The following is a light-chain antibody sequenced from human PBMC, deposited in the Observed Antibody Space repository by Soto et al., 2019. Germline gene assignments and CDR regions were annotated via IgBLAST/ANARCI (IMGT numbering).Light chain of an antibody. CDR2: GNS. V-gene: IGLV1-40*01. Sequence: QSVLTEPPAVSGAPGQSVTISCTGSSSNIGAGYDVHWYQQLPGTAPKLLIYGNSNRPSGVPDRFSGSKSCTSASLAITGLQAEDEADYYCQSYDSSLSVSVFGGGTKVTVL. J-gene: IGLJ2*01. CDR1: SSNIGAGYD. CDR3: QSYDSSLSVSV.